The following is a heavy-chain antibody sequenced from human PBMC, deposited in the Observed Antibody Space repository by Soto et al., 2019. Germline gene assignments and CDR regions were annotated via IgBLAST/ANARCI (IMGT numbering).Heavy chain of an antibody. J-gene: IGHJ4*02. CDR1: GGSISSGGYY. CDR2: IYYSGST. Sequence: PSETLSLTCTVSGGSISSGGYYWSWIRQHPGKGLEWTGHIYYSGSTYYNPSLKSRVTISVDTSKNQFSLKLSSVTAADTAVYYCARSTMARALYYFDYWGQGTLVTVSS. D-gene: IGHD5-12*01. V-gene: IGHV4-31*03. CDR3: ARSTMARALYYFDY.